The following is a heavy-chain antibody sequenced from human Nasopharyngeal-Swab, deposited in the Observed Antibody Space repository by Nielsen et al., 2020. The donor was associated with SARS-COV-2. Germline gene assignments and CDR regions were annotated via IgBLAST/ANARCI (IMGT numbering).Heavy chain of an antibody. CDR2: IYYSGST. V-gene: IGHV4-59*01. J-gene: IGHJ4*02. CDR1: GGSISSYY. Sequence: SETLSLTCTVSGGSISSYYWSWIRQPPGKGLEWIGYIYYSGSTNYNPSLKSRVTISVDTSKNQFSLKLSSVTAADTAAYYCARASNYGGNYEPFDYWGQGTLVTVSS. D-gene: IGHD4-23*01. CDR3: ARASNYGGNYEPFDY.